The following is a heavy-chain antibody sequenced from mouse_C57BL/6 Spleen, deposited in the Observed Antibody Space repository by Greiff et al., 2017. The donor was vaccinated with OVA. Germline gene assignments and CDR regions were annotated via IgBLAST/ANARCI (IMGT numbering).Heavy chain of an antibody. CDR3: ARSGGSSSYWYFDV. CDR2: INPGSGGT. Sequence: VQRVESGAELVRPGTSVKVSCKASGYAFTNYLIEWVKQRPGQGLEWIGVINPGSGGTNYNEKFKGKATLTADKSSSTAYMQLSSLTSEDSAVYCCARSGGSSSYWYFDVWGTGTTVTVSS. D-gene: IGHD1-1*01. J-gene: IGHJ1*03. V-gene: IGHV1-54*01. CDR1: GYAFTNYL.